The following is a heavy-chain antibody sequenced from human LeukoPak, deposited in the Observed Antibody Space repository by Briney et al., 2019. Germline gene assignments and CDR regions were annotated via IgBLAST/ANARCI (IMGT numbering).Heavy chain of an antibody. CDR3: ARQGGSGSYYERYYYYGMDV. V-gene: IGHV4-59*08. CDR1: GGSISSYY. D-gene: IGHD3-10*01. CDR2: IYYSGST. J-gene: IGHJ6*02. Sequence: SETLSLTCTVSGGSISSYYWSWIRQPPGKGLEWIGYIYYSGSTYYNPSLKSRVTISVDTSKNQFSLKLSSVTAADTAVYYCARQGGSGSYYERYYYYGMDVWGQGTTVTVSS.